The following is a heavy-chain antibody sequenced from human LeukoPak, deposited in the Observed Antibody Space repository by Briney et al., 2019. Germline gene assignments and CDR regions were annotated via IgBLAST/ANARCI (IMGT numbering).Heavy chain of an antibody. CDR2: ISWNSASI. J-gene: IGHJ3*02. Sequence: GGSLRLSCAASGFTFDDYAMHWVRQVPGKGLEWVSSISWNSASIGYADSVKGRFTISRDNAKNSLYLQMNSLRAEDMALYYCTKGRRLVGGSEDDAFDIWGQGTMVTVSS. CDR3: TKGRRLVGGSEDDAFDI. V-gene: IGHV3-9*03. CDR1: GFTFDDYA. D-gene: IGHD3-10*01.